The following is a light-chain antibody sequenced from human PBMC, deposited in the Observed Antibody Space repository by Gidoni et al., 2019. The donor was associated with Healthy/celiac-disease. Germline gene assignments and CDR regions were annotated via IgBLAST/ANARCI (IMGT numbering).Light chain of an antibody. V-gene: IGLV2-11*01. CDR1: SSDVGGYNY. J-gene: IGLJ1*01. CDR3: CSYAGSRSYV. Sequence: QSALTQPRSVSGSPGQAVTISCTGTSSDVGGYNYVSWYQQHPGKAPKLMIYDVSKRPSGVPDRFSGSKSGSTASLTISGLQAEDEADYYCCSYAGSRSYVFGTGTKVTVL. CDR2: DVS.